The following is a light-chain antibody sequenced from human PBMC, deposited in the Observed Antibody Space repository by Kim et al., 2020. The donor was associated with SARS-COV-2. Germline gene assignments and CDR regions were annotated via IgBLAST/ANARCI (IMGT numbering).Light chain of an antibody. V-gene: IGKV3-11*01. Sequence: LSPREKATPACSARQSVSNDLAWYQQTPGQTPRRLIYDASNRATGIPARFSGSGSGTDFTLTISSLEPEDFAVYYCQQRSGWPLTFGGGTKVDIK. CDR2: DAS. J-gene: IGKJ4*01. CDR3: QQRSGWPLT. CDR1: QSVSND.